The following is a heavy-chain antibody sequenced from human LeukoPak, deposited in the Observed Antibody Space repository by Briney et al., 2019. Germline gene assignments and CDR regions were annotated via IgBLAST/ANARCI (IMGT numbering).Heavy chain of an antibody. CDR1: GYTFSRHG. V-gene: IGHV1-18*01. CDR2: VSGYNGDT. Sequence: ASVKVSCKTSGYTFSRHGITWVRQAPGQGPEWMGWVSGYNGDTNYAKSVRGRVTMTTDTSTNTAYMELSSLRSEDTAVYYCARGGVTTTNRFDPWGQGTLVTVSS. CDR3: ARGGVTTTNRFDP. J-gene: IGHJ5*02. D-gene: IGHD4-17*01.